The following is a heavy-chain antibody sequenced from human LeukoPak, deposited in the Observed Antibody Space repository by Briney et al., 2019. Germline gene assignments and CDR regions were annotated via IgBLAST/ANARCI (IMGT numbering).Heavy chain of an antibody. J-gene: IGHJ4*02. CDR1: GYTFTSYD. D-gene: IGHD3-16*02. Sequence: ASVKVSCKASGYTFTSYDINWVRQATGQGLEWMGWMNPNSGNTGYAQKFQGRVTITRNTSISTAYMELSSLRSEDTAVYYCARNLNYVWGSYRYTTPVDYWGQGTLVTVSS. CDR2: MNPNSGNT. V-gene: IGHV1-8*03. CDR3: ARNLNYVWGSYRYTTPVDY.